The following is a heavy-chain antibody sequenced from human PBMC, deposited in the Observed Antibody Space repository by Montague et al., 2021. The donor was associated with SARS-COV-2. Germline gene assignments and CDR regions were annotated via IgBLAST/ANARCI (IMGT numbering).Heavy chain of an antibody. CDR3: ARSTYCSGGSCERALLNY. J-gene: IGHJ4*02. V-gene: IGHV4-39*01. Sequence: SETLSLTCTVSGGSISSSSYYWGWIRQPPGKGLEWIGSIYYSGSTYYNPPLKSRVTISVDTSKNQFSLKLSSVTAADTAMYYCARSTYCSGGSCERALLNYWGQGTLVTVSS. CDR1: GGSISSSSYY. CDR2: IYYSGST. D-gene: IGHD2-15*01.